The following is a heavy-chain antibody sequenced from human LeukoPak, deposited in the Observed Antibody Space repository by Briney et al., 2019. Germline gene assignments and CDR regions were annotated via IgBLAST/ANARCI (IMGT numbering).Heavy chain of an antibody. CDR2: IYYSGST. Sequence: TASETLSLTCTVSGGSISSSSYYWGWIRQPPGKGLEWIGYIYYSGSTNYNPSLKSRVTISVDTSKNQFSLKLSSVTAADTAVYYCARATMARGVTGYYYYGMDVWGQGTTVTVSS. V-gene: IGHV4-61*05. CDR3: ARATMARGVTGYYYYGMDV. J-gene: IGHJ6*02. D-gene: IGHD3-10*01. CDR1: GGSISSSSYY.